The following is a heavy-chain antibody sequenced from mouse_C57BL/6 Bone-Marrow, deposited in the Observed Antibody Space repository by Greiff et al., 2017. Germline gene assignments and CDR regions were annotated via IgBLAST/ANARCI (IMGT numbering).Heavy chain of an antibody. CDR2: IWTGGGT. J-gene: IGHJ4*01. V-gene: IGHV2-9-1*01. CDR3: ARSPPFYYGSSYYAMDY. Sequence: VQLQQSGPGLVAPSQSLSITCTVSGFSLTSYAISWVRQPPGKGLEWLGVIWTGGGTNYNSALKSRLSISKDNSKSQVFLKMNSLQTDDTARYYCARSPPFYYGSSYYAMDYWGQGTSVTVSS. D-gene: IGHD1-1*01. CDR1: GFSLTSYA.